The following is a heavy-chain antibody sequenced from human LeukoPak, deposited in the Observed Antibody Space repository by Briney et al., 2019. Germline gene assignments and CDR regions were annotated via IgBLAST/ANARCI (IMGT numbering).Heavy chain of an antibody. CDR1: GGTFTSYA. Sequence: SVKVSCKASGGTFTSYAISWVRQAPGQGPEWMGGIIPIFGTANYAQKFQGRVTITADESTSTAYMELSSLRSEDTAVHYCARGQGRVVPAAMMFYYYGMDVWGQGTTVTASS. CDR2: IIPIFGTA. J-gene: IGHJ6*02. V-gene: IGHV1-69*13. CDR3: ARGQGRVVPAAMMFYYYGMDV. D-gene: IGHD2-2*01.